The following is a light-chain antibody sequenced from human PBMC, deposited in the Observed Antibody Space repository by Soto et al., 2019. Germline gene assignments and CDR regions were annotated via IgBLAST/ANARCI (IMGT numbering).Light chain of an antibody. Sequence: EIVLTQSPGTLSLSPGERATLSSRASQSVSSSYLAWYQQKPGQTPRPLIYGASSRATGIPDRFSGSGSGTDFTLTISRLEPEDFAVYYCQQYGSSPFTFGHGTKLEIK. J-gene: IGKJ2*01. CDR3: QQYGSSPFT. CDR2: GAS. V-gene: IGKV3-20*01. CDR1: QSVSSSY.